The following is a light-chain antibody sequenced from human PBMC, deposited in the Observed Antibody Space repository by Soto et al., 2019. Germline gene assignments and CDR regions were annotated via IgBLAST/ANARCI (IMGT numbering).Light chain of an antibody. V-gene: IGLV2-14*03. CDR1: SRDVGGYNY. J-gene: IGLJ7*01. CDR3: SSYSSSTTHSTLVV. Sequence: QSVLTQPASVSGSPGQSITIPCTGTSRDVGGYNYVSWYQQHPGKAPKLIIYDVSNRPSGVSNRFSGSKSGNTASLTISGLQAEDESDYYCSSYSSSTTHSTLVVFGGGTQLTVL. CDR2: DVS.